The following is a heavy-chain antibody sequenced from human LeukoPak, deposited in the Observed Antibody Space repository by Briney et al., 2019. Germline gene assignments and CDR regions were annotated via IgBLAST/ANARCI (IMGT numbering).Heavy chain of an antibody. CDR2: ICNNGGGI. CDR3: AIDPNWGTHS. V-gene: IGHV3-23*01. D-gene: IGHD7-27*01. CDR1: GFTFSTYT. Sequence: GGSLRLSCAASGFTFSTYTMYWVRHPPGKRLEWVSIICNNGGGIHYADSVKGRFTISRDNFKSALYLQMNSLRVEDTAVYYCAIDPNWGTHSWGQGVLVTVSS. J-gene: IGHJ4*02.